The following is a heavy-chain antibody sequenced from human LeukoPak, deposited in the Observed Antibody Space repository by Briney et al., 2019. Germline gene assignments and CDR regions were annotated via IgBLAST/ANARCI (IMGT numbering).Heavy chain of an antibody. D-gene: IGHD3-22*01. J-gene: IGHJ4*02. CDR1: GYTFPNYG. CDR2: INPYNGNT. CDR3: ARVGEHYYYDSSGYYLDY. V-gene: IGHV1-18*01. Sequence: ASVKVSCKASGYTFPNYGISWVRQAPGQGLEWMGWINPYNGNTNYAQMLQGRVTMTTDTSTSTAYMELRSLRSDDTAVYYCARVGEHYYYDSSGYYLDYWGQGTLVTVSS.